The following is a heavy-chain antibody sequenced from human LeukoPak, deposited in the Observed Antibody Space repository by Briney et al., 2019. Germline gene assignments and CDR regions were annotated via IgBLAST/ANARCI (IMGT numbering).Heavy chain of an antibody. CDR3: ARKGGSYYGAAFDI. CDR2: MNPNSGNT. V-gene: IGHV1-8*03. Sequence: ASVKVPCKASGYTFTSYDINWVRQATGQGLEWMGWMNPNSGNTGYAQKFQGRVTITRSTSISTAYMELSSLRSEDTAVYYCARKGGSYYGAAFDIWGQGTMVTVSS. CDR1: GYTFTSYD. J-gene: IGHJ3*02. D-gene: IGHD1-26*01.